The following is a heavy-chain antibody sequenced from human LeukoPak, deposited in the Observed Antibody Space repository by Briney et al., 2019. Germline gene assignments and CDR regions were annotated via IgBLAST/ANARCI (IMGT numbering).Heavy chain of an antibody. Sequence: GGSLRLSCAASGFTFSNYDMHWVRQAAGKGLEWVSGIGTAGDTYYPGSGKGRFTISRENAKNSLYLQMNSLSAGDTAVYYCASSPAYSSSWYAIDNWGQGTLVTVSS. CDR3: ASSPAYSSSWYAIDN. CDR2: IGTAGDT. D-gene: IGHD6-13*01. J-gene: IGHJ4*02. CDR1: GFTFSNYD. V-gene: IGHV3-13*01.